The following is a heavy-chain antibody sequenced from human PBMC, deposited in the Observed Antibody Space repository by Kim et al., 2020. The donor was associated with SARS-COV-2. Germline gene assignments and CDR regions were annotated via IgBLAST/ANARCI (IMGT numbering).Heavy chain of an antibody. CDR1: GYSFTNYW. Sequence: GESLKISCKGSGYSFTNYWIGWVRQMPGKGLEYMGIIYPGDSDTRYSPSFQGQVTISADKSISTAYLQWSSLKASDTAMYYCARLTAYPSFYYYSYAMDVGRGGPTVTVPS. V-gene: IGHV5-51*01. J-gene: IGHJ6*04. CDR2: IYPGDSDT. D-gene: IGHD3-9*01. CDR3: ARLTAYPSFYYYSYAMDV.